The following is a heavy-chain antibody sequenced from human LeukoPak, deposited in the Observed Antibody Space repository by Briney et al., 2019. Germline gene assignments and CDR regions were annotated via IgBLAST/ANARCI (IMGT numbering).Heavy chain of an antibody. Sequence: KTSETLSLTCTVSGGSITSSNYYWGWIRQPPGKGLEWIGSFYYSGSTNYNPSLKSRVTISVDTSKNQFSLKLSSVTAADTAVYYCARRYYYGSGSQSHFDYWGQGTLVTVSS. D-gene: IGHD3-10*01. CDR2: FYYSGST. CDR3: ARRYYYGSGSQSHFDY. V-gene: IGHV4-39*01. J-gene: IGHJ4*02. CDR1: GGSITSSNYY.